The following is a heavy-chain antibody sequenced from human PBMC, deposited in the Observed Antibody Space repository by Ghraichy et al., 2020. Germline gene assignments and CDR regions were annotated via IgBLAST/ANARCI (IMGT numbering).Heavy chain of an antibody. V-gene: IGHV4-34*01. J-gene: IGHJ6*02. Sequence: SETLSLTCAVYGGSFSGYYWSWIRQPPGKGLEWIGEINHSGSTNYNPSLKSRVTISVDTSKNQFSLKLSSVTAADTAVYYCARVGLRYFDWLFIKPDYYGMDVWGQGTTVTVSS. CDR2: INHSGST. CDR3: ARVGLRYFDWLFIKPDYYGMDV. D-gene: IGHD3-9*01. CDR1: GGSFSGYY.